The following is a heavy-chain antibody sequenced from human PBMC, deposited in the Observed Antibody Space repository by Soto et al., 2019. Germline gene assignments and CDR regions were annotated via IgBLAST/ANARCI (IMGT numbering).Heavy chain of an antibody. CDR2: INHSGNT. CDR3: ARGEYSSSRYYYYGIDV. Sequence: SETLSLTCAVYGGSFSGYYWSWIRQPPGKGLEWIGEINHSGNTNYNPSLKSRVTISVDTSKNQFSLKLSSVTAADTAVYYCARGEYSSSRYYYYGIDVWGQGTTVTVSS. V-gene: IGHV4-34*01. D-gene: IGHD6-13*01. CDR1: GGSFSGYY. J-gene: IGHJ6*02.